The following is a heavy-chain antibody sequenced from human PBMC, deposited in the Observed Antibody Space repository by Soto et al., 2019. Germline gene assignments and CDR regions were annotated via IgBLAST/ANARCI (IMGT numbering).Heavy chain of an antibody. V-gene: IGHV3-23*01. CDR2: IDGSGGIT. D-gene: IGHD3-10*01. J-gene: IGHJ5*02. CDR1: GFTFGTTD. Sequence: QLLQSGGGLVQPGGSLTLSCAASGFTFGTTDMSWVRQAPGEGLEWVSTIDGSGGITYYADSVKGRFTISRDNSRNTVYLQRNSLRGDDTALYYCGKNSGWFNTWGQGALVTVSS. CDR3: GKNSGWFNT.